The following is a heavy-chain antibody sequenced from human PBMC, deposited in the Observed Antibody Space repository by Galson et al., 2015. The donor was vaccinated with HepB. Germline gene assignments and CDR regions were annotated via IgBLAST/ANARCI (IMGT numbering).Heavy chain of an antibody. D-gene: IGHD4-17*01. Sequence: PAPVKPTQTLTLTCTFSGFSLSTSGMCVSWIRQPPGKALEWLARIDWDDDKYYSTSLKTRLTISKDTSKNQVVLTMTNMDPVDTATYYCARIDGRGDFFDYWGQGTLVTVSS. CDR2: IDWDDDK. CDR1: GFSLSTSGMC. J-gene: IGHJ4*02. CDR3: ARIDGRGDFFDY. V-gene: IGHV2-70*11.